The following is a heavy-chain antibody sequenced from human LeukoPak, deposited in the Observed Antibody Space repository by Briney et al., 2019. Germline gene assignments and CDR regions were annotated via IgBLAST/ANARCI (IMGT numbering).Heavy chain of an antibody. CDR1: GFSFSNYA. D-gene: IGHD3-3*01. CDR2: VSHDGSNT. V-gene: IGHV3-30-3*01. Sequence: PGRSLGLSCAASGFSFSNYAIHWVRQAPGKGLEWVAVVSHDGSNTYYADSVQGRFTISRDNSKNTLYLQMNSLRTEDTAVYYCARGSGLEWLSGYYYMDVWGKGTTVTVSS. CDR3: ARGSGLEWLSGYYYMDV. J-gene: IGHJ6*03.